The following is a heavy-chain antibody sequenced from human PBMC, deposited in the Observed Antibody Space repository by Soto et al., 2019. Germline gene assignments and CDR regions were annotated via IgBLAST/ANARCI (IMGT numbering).Heavy chain of an antibody. V-gene: IGHV1-69*02. D-gene: IGHD1-26*01. CDR2: IIPILGIA. CDR3: ARADIVGATTDY. J-gene: IGHJ4*02. Sequence: QVQLVQSGAEVKKPGSSVKVSCKASGGTFSSYTISWVRQAPGQGLEWMGRIIPILGIANYAQKFQGRVXIXAXISTSTAYMELSSLRSEDTAVYYCARADIVGATTDYWGQGTLVTVSS. CDR1: GGTFSSYT.